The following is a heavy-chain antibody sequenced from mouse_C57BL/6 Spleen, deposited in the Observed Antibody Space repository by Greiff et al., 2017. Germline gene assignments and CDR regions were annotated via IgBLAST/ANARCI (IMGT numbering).Heavy chain of an antibody. CDR2: ISYDGSN. V-gene: IGHV3-6*01. CDR1: GYSITSGYY. J-gene: IGHJ4*01. Sequence: VQLKESGPGLVKPSQSLSLTCSVTGYSITSGYYWNWIRQFPGNKLEWMGYISYDGSNNYNPSLKNRISITRDTSKNQFFLKLNSVTTEDTATYYCAREGYYGSSYDRAMDYWGQGTSVTVSS. D-gene: IGHD1-1*01. CDR3: AREGYYGSSYDRAMDY.